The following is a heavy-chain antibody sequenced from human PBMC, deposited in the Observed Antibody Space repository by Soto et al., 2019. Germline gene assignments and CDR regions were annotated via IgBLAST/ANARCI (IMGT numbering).Heavy chain of an antibody. Sequence: GGSLRLSCAASGFTFSGYAVSWVRQAPGKGLEWVSAISSTGGTTNYADSVKGRFTISRDNSKNTLYLHLNSLRVEDTAIYYCVRGESTSHRNGPEYWGQGTQVTVSS. CDR1: GFTFSGYA. CDR2: ISSTGGTT. D-gene: IGHD2-8*01. CDR3: VRGESTSHRNGPEY. V-gene: IGHV3-23*01. J-gene: IGHJ4*02.